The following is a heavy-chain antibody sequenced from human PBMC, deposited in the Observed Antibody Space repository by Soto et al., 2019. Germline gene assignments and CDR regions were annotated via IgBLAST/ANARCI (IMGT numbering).Heavy chain of an antibody. J-gene: IGHJ4*02. CDR2: ISYDGSNK. CDR3: ARVRSSGWYGY. CDR1: GFTFSSYA. V-gene: IGHV3-30-3*01. Sequence: ESGGGVVQPGRSLRLSCAASGFTFSSYAMHWVRQAPGKGLEWVAVISYDGSNKYYADSVKGRFTISRDNSKNTLYLQMNSLRAEDTAVYYCARVRSSGWYGYWGQGTLVTVSS. D-gene: IGHD6-19*01.